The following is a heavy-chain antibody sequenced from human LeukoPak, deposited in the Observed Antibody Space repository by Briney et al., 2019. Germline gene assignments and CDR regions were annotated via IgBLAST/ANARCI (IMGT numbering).Heavy chain of an antibody. V-gene: IGHV4-59*11. Sequence: SETLSLTCTVSGGSISSHYWSWIRQPPGKGLDWIGYIYYSGYTNYNPSLKSRVTISVDTSKNQFSLKLSSVTAADTAVYYCASSLNWGSAFDIWGQGTMVTVSS. CDR3: ASSLNWGSAFDI. D-gene: IGHD7-27*01. CDR2: IYYSGYT. J-gene: IGHJ3*02. CDR1: GGSISSHY.